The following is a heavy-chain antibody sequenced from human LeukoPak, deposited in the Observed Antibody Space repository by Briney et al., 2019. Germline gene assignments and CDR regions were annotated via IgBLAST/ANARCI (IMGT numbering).Heavy chain of an antibody. CDR1: GFTFSSYA. D-gene: IGHD3-10*01. V-gene: IGHV3-23*01. J-gene: IGHJ4*02. Sequence: WGSLRLSCAASGFTFSSYAMSWVRQAPGKGLEWVSGISGSGGSTYYADSVKGGFTISRDNSENTLYLQMNSMRAEDTAVYYCAKTPSGYWGQGTLVTVSS. CDR2: ISGSGGST. CDR3: AKTPSGY.